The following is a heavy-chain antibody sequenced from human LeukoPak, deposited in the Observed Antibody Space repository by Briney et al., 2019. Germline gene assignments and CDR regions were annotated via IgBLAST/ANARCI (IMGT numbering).Heavy chain of an antibody. CDR2: FCTTGST. CDR1: GGFNTHYY. V-gene: IGHV4-4*07. D-gene: IGHD1-14*01. Sequence: SETLSLTCSVSGGFNTHYYWSWLRQPAGKGLEWIGRFCTTGSTNYSPSLKSRVTMSVDTSKNQFSLNLISVTAADTAVYYCATGAGDFDHWGQGILVTVSS. J-gene: IGHJ4*02. CDR3: ATGAGDFDH.